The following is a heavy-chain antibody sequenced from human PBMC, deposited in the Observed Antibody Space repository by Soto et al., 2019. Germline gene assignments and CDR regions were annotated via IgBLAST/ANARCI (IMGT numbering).Heavy chain of an antibody. V-gene: IGHV3-11*06. CDR2: ISSSSSYT. CDR3: ARVGVYSYGYWFDP. D-gene: IGHD5-18*01. Sequence: QVQLVESGGGLVKPGGSLRLSCAASGFTFSDYYMSWIRQAPGKGLEWVSYISSSSSYTNYADSVKGRFTISRDNAKNSLYLQMNSLRAEDTAVYYCARVGVYSYGYWFDPWGQGTLVTVSS. CDR1: GFTFSDYY. J-gene: IGHJ5*02.